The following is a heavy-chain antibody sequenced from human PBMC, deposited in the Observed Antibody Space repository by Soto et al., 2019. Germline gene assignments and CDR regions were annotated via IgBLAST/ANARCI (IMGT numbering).Heavy chain of an antibody. CDR1: ESVYLGDR. CDR2: ISGSGGST. CDR3: AKDVEGYYDSSSPFDY. D-gene: IGHD3-22*01. J-gene: IGHJ4*02. V-gene: IGHV3-23*01. Sequence: HGGSQRQTFAESESVYLGDRMSIDNQAPGKGLEWVSAISGSGGSTYYADSVKGRFTISRDNSKNTLYLQMNSLRAEDTAVYYCAKDVEGYYDSSSPFDYWCQGTLVTVSS.